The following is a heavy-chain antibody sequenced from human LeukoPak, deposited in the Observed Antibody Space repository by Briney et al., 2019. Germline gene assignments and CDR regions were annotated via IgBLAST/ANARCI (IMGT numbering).Heavy chain of an antibody. V-gene: IGHV4-61*08. D-gene: IGHD6-13*01. Sequence: PSQTLSLTCTVSGGSISSGGYYWSWIRQPPGKGLEWIGYIYYSGSTNYSPSLKSRVTISVDTSKNQFSLKLSSVTAADTAVYYCARGLSWGYSSSWSAPRTNWFDPWGQGTLVTVSS. CDR2: IYYSGST. CDR3: ARGLSWGYSSSWSAPRTNWFDP. J-gene: IGHJ5*02. CDR1: GGSISSGGYY.